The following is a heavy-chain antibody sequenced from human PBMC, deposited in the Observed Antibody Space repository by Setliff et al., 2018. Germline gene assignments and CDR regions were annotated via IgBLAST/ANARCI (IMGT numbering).Heavy chain of an antibody. Sequence: SETLSLTCTVSGGSISTYYWSWIRQPAGKRLEWIGRIHASGSPSYNPSLESRVTISLDTSTNQFSLKLSSVTAADTAVYYCTRERYFDWFFEYWGQGTLVTVSS. CDR1: GGSISTYY. J-gene: IGHJ4*02. CDR3: TRERYFDWFFEY. V-gene: IGHV4-4*07. CDR2: IHASGSP. D-gene: IGHD3-9*01.